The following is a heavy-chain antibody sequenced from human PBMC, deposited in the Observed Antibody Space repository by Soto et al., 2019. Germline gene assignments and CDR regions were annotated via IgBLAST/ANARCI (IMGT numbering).Heavy chain of an antibody. V-gene: IGHV1-3*01. CDR1: GYTFRNYP. D-gene: IGHD2-2*02. CDR3: ASSFTVPATIAY. J-gene: IGHJ4*02. Sequence: ASVKVSCKASGYTFRNYPIHWVRQAPAQGLEWMGWINPDNGDTDSLEKFQGRVTITRDTSASTVYMELSRLRSEDTAVYYCASSFTVPATIAYWGQGTLVTVSS. CDR2: INPDNGDT.